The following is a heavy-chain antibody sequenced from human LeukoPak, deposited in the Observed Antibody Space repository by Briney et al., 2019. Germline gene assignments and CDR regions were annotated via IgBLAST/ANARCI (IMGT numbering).Heavy chain of an antibody. J-gene: IGHJ4*02. Sequence: ASVKVSCKASGYTFTSYGISWLRQAPGQGLEWMGWISTYNGNTKYARKFQGRVTMTTDTSTSTAYMELRSLRSDDTAVYFCARDSGGSYPGDCWGQGTLVTVSS. CDR1: GYTFTSYG. D-gene: IGHD1-26*01. V-gene: IGHV1-18*01. CDR3: ARDSGGSYPGDC. CDR2: ISTYNGNT.